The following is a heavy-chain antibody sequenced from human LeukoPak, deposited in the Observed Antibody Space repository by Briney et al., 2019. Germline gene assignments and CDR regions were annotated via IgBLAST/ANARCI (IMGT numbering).Heavy chain of an antibody. J-gene: IGHJ4*02. Sequence: GTSVKVSCKVSGYTLTELSMHWVRQAPGKGLEWMGGFDPEDGETIYAQKFQGRVTMTEDTSTDTAYMELSSLRSEDTAVYYCATVPITMIAARHYWGQGTLVTVSS. V-gene: IGHV1-24*01. D-gene: IGHD3-22*01. CDR1: GYTLTELS. CDR3: ATVPITMIAARHY. CDR2: FDPEDGET.